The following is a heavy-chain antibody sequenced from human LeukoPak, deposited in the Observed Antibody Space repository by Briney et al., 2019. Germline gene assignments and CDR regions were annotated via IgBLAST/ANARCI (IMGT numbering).Heavy chain of an antibody. D-gene: IGHD3-22*01. J-gene: IGHJ4*02. CDR1: GFTFDNFA. Sequence: GGSLRLSCAPSGFTFDNFAMTWVRQAPGKGLEWVSEITGSGGSTYYADSVKGRFTISRDNSKNTLYLQMNSLRAEDTAVYYCAKGAYYYDSSGYIDYWGQGTLVTVSS. CDR2: ITGSGGST. CDR3: AKGAYYYDSSGYIDY. V-gene: IGHV3-23*01.